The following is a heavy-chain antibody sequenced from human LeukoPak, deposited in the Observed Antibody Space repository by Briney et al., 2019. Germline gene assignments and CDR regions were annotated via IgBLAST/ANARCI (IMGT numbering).Heavy chain of an antibody. V-gene: IGHV4-34*01. CDR1: GGSFSGYY. CDR3: ARGTFWSGYYYMDV. Sequence: SETLSLTCAVYGGSFSGYYWSWIRQPPGKGLEWIGEINHSGSTNYNPSLKSRVTISVDTSKNQSSLKLSSVTAADTAVYYCARGTFWSGYYYMDVWGKGTTVTVSS. D-gene: IGHD3-3*01. CDR2: INHSGST. J-gene: IGHJ6*03.